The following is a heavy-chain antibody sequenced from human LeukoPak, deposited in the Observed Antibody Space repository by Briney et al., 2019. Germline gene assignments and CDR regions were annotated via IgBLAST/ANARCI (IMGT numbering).Heavy chain of an antibody. CDR2: INAGNGNT. J-gene: IGHJ5*02. D-gene: IGHD6-19*01. V-gene: IGHV1-3*01. CDR1: GYTFTSYA. CDR3: ARVGWSSGWNWWFDP. Sequence: GASVKVSCKASGYTFTSYAMHWVRQAPGQRLEWMGWINAGNGNTKYSQKFQGRVTITRDTSASTAYMELSSLRSEDTAVYYCARVGWSSGWNWWFDPWGQGTLVTVSS.